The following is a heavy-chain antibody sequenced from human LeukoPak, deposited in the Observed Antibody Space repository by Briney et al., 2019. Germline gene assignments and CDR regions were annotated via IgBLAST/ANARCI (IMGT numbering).Heavy chain of an antibody. CDR2: IIPSLEIV. CDR3: AKVLWFGEAYYHYGMDV. CDR1: GGSFSNYA. J-gene: IGHJ6*02. Sequence: SVKVSCKASGGSFSNYAINWVRQAPGQGLEWMGRIIPSLEIVNYARKFQGRVTITADTSTNTAYMELSSLKADDTAVFYCAKVLWFGEAYYHYGMDVWGQGTKVSVTS. D-gene: IGHD3-10*01. V-gene: IGHV1-69*04.